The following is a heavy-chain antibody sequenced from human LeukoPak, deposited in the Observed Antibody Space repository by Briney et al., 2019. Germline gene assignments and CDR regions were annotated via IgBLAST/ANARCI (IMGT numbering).Heavy chain of an antibody. CDR1: AFTFSSYW. V-gene: IGHV3-7*01. J-gene: IGHJ6*04. CDR3: AELGITMIGGV. CDR2: IKQDGSEK. Sequence: SGGSLRLSCAASAFTFSSYWMSWVRQAPGKGLEWVANIKQDGSEKYYVDSVKGRFTISRDNAKNSLYLQVNSLRAEDTAVYYCAELGITMIGGVWGKGTTVTISS. D-gene: IGHD3-10*02.